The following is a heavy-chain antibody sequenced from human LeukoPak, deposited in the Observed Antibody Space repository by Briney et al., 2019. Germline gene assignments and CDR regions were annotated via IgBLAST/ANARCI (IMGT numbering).Heavy chain of an antibody. CDR2: IYSGDRT. J-gene: IGHJ4*02. CDR1: GFTFSNAW. D-gene: IGHD5-24*01. V-gene: IGHV3-53*01. CDR3: ASSRDGYSPDY. Sequence: PGGSLRLSCVASGFTFSNAWMNWVRQPPGKGLEWVSVIYSGDRTSYADSVKGRFTISRDNSKNTLYLQMDSLRAEDTAVYYCASSRDGYSPDYWGQGTLVTVSS.